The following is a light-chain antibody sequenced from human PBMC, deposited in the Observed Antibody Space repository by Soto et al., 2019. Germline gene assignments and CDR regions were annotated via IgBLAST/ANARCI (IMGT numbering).Light chain of an antibody. CDR3: QQSYSTPLT. CDR2: AAS. Sequence: DIQMTQSPSSLSASVGDRVTITCRASQSISSYLNWHQQKPGKAPKLLIYAASSLQSGVPSRFSGSGSGTDFTLTISSLQPEDFATYYCQQSYSTPLTFGGGTNVEIK. J-gene: IGKJ4*01. CDR1: QSISSY. V-gene: IGKV1-39*01.